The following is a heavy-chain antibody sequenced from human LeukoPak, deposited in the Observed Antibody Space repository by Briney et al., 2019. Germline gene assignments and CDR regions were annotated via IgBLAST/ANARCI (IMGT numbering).Heavy chain of an antibody. J-gene: IGHJ4*02. D-gene: IGHD2-2*01. V-gene: IGHV5-51*01. CDR3: TRHRYCSSTICSPSGY. CDR1: DYSFTSYW. Sequence: GESLQISFKGSDYSFTSYWIGWGRPMAGKGLEWMGTIYPADSDTRYSPSFQGQVTISADNSISTAYLQWSSLKASDTAMYYCTRHRYCSSTICSPSGYWGQGTLVTVSS. CDR2: IYPADSDT.